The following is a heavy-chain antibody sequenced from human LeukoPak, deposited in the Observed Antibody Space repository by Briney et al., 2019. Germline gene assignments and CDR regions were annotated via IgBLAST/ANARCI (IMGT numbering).Heavy chain of an antibody. D-gene: IGHD2-21*02. J-gene: IGHJ3*02. V-gene: IGHV3-74*01. CDR2: INYDGTIP. CDR3: AREIRERDTVRQSDALDI. Sequence: GGSLRLSCETSGFTFSSHWMHWVRQAPGKGLEWVSRINYDGTIPNYADSVKGRFTISRDNAKSTVYLQMDSLRAEDTAVYYCAREIRERDTVRQSDALDIWGQGTMVRVYS. CDR1: GFTFSSHW.